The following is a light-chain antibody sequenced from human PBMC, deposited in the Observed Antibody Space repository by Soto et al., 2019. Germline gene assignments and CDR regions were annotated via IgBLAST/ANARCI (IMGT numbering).Light chain of an antibody. CDR3: QEYNSAPWT. CDR2: AAS. J-gene: IGKJ1*01. Sequence: DIQMTQSPSSLSASVGDRVTITCRASQGISNFLAWHQQKPGKVPKLLIYAASTLQSGVPSRFSASGSGTDFTLTITSLQPEDVSTYYCQEYNSAPWTFGQGTKGEIK. V-gene: IGKV1-27*01. CDR1: QGISNF.